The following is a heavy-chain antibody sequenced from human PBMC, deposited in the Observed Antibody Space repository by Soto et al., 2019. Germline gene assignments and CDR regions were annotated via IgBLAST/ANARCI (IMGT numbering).Heavy chain of an antibody. J-gene: IGHJ4*02. Sequence: PGGSLRLSCAASGFTFSSYAFSWVRQAPGKGLEWVSAISGSGGSTYYADSVKGRFTISRDNSKNLVYLQMESLRTEDTAVYYCVRDTYFSDSSSYTRCFDFWGQGALVTVSS. D-gene: IGHD3-22*01. CDR2: ISGSGGST. CDR1: GFTFSSYA. CDR3: VRDTYFSDSSSYTRCFDF. V-gene: IGHV3-23*01.